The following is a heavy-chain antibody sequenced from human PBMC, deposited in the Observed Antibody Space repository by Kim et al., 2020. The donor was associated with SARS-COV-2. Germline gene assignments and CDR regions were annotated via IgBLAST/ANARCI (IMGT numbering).Heavy chain of an antibody. CDR1: GDSVSSNIAA. D-gene: IGHD3-22*01. J-gene: IGHJ4*02. CDR3: AQRLGTDFES. Sequence: SETLSLTCAIPGDSVSSNIAAWQWIRLPPSRGLEWLGRTYYRSKWYNDYAVSVKSRITTNPDTSKNHFYLQLNSVTPGDTTVYYCAQRLGTDFESSGQGSLVSDSS. V-gene: IGHV6-1*01. CDR2: TYYRSKWYN.